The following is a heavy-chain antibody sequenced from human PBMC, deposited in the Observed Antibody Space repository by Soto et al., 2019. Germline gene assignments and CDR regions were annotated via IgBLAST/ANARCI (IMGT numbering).Heavy chain of an antibody. CDR2: INPGGGTT. CDR3: ARVMSSGWYGDY. Sequence: ASLKVSCKSSGYTFTSYYLHWVRQAPGQGPEWMGIINPGGGTTNYAQTFQGRVTMTRDTAMSTVYMYLSSLRSDDTAVYYCARVMSSGWYGDYWGQGTLVTVSS. CDR1: GYTFTSYY. J-gene: IGHJ4*02. V-gene: IGHV1-46*01. D-gene: IGHD6-19*01.